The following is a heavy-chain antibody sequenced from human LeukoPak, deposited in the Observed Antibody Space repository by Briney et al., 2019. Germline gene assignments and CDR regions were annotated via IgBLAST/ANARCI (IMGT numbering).Heavy chain of an antibody. V-gene: IGHV4-39*01. Sequence: SETLSLTCTVSGGSISSSSYYWGWIRQPPGKGLEWIGSIYYSGSTYYNPSLKSRVTISVDTSKNQFSLKLSSVTAADTAVYYCARRQIAVGYFEYWGQGTLVTVSS. CDR3: ARRQIAVGYFEY. D-gene: IGHD6-19*01. J-gene: IGHJ4*02. CDR2: IYYSGST. CDR1: GGSISSSSYY.